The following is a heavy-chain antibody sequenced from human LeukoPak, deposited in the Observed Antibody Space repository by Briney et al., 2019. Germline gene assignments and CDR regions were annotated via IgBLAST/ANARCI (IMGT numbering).Heavy chain of an antibody. CDR2: ISYDGSNK. D-gene: IGHD3-10*01. CDR3: AKEVAAGGRFGESDAFDI. V-gene: IGHV3-30*18. J-gene: IGHJ3*02. CDR1: GFTFSSYG. Sequence: GGSLRLSCAASGFTFSSYGMHWVRQAPGKGLEWVAVISYDGSNKYYADSVKGRFTISRDNSKNTLYLQMNSLRAEDTAVYYCAKEVAAGGRFGESDAFDIWGQGTMVTVSS.